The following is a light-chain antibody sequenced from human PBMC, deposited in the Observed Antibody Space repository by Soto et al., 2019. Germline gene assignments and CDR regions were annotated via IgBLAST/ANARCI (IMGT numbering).Light chain of an antibody. CDR1: SSNIGARYD. CDR3: QTYDSSMSGYV. V-gene: IGLV1-40*01. Sequence: QSALTQPPSVSGAPGQRVTISCTGSSSNIGARYDVHWYQQLPGTAPKLLISGNSNRPSGVPDRFSGSKSGTSASLAITGLQAEDEADYYCQTYDSSMSGYVFGTGTKVTVL. CDR2: GNS. J-gene: IGLJ1*01.